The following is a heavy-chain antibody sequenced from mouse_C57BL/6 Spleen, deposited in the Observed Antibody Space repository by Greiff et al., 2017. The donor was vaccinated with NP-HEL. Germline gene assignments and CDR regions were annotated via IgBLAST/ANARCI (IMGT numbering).Heavy chain of an antibody. CDR1: GYSFTGYY. CDR3: ARGGRRGDY. CDR2: INPSTGGT. D-gene: IGHD2-12*01. J-gene: IGHJ4*01. V-gene: IGHV1-42*01. Sequence: VHVKQSGPELVKPGASVKISCKASGYSFTGYYMNWVKQSPEKSLEWIGEINPSTGGTTYNQKFKAKATLTVDKSSSTAYMQLKSLTSEDSAVYYCARGGRRGDYWGQGTSVTVSS.